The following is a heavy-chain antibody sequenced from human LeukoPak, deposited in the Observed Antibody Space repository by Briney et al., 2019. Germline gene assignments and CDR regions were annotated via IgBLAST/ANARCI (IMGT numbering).Heavy chain of an antibody. J-gene: IGHJ4*02. Sequence: GRSLRLSCAASGFSFTTYAMHWVRQAPGKGLEWVALVSNDGSSEYYADSVKGRFTISRDNSKSTLYLQMNSLRAEDTAVYYCVRDPFHSAILFDWWGQGTLVTVSS. D-gene: IGHD5-18*01. CDR1: GFSFTTYA. CDR3: VRDPFHSAILFDW. CDR2: VSNDGSSE. V-gene: IGHV3-30-3*01.